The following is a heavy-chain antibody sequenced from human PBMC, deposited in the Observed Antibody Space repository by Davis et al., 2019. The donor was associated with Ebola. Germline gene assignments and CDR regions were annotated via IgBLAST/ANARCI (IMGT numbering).Heavy chain of an antibody. CDR2: INAGNGNT. CDR3: ARDVWRCRSTSCYYYYGMDV. Sequence: ASVKVSCKASGYTFTGYYMHWVRQAPGQRLEWMGWINAGNGNTKYSQKFQGRVTITRDTSARTAYMELSSLRSEDTAVYYCARDVWRCRSTSCYYYYGMDVWGQGTTVTVSS. V-gene: IGHV1-3*01. J-gene: IGHJ6*02. D-gene: IGHD2-2*01. CDR1: GYTFTGYY.